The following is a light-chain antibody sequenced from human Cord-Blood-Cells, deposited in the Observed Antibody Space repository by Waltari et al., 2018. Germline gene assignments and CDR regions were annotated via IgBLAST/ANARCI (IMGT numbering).Light chain of an antibody. CDR3: QQYYSTPVT. CDR2: WAS. CDR1: QSVLYSSNNKNY. Sequence: DIVMTQSPDSLAVSLGERATINCKSSQSVLYSSNNKNYLAWYQQKPGQPPKLLIYWASTRESGVPDRFSGSGSGTEFTLTISSLQAEDVAVYYGQQYYSTPVTFGGGTKVEIK. J-gene: IGKJ4*01. V-gene: IGKV4-1*01.